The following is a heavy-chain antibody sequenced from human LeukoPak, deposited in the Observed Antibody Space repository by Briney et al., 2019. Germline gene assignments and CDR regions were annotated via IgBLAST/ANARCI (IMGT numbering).Heavy chain of an antibody. CDR2: ISGSGGST. D-gene: IGHD1-1*01. V-gene: IGHV3-23*01. CDR1: GFTVSSNY. CDR3: ARNTGNLDY. J-gene: IGHJ4*02. Sequence: PGGSLRLSCAASGFTVSSNYMSWVRQAPGKGLEWVSAISGSGGSTYYADSVKGRFTISRDNSKNTLYLQMNSLRVEDTAVYYCARNTGNLDYWGQGTLVTVSS.